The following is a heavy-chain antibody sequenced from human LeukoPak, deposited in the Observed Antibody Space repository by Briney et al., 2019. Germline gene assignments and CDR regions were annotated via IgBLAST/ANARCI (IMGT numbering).Heavy chain of an antibody. V-gene: IGHV3-11*01. CDR2: ISSSGSTI. J-gene: IGHJ6*03. CDR1: GFTFSDYY. Sequence: PGGSLRLSCAASGFTFSDYYMSWIRQAPGKGLEWVSYISSSGSTIYYADSVKGRFTISRDNAKNSLYLQMNSLRAEDTAVYYCARCYGSGSYHYYYYMDVWGKGTTVTISS. CDR3: ARCYGSGSYHYYYYMDV. D-gene: IGHD3-10*01.